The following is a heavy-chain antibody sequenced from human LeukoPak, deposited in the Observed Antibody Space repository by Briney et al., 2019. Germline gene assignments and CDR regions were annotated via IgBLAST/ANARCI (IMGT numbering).Heavy chain of an antibody. CDR1: GFSFPSHS. D-gene: IGHD3-3*01. Sequence: GGSLRLSCAASGFSFPSHSFHWVRQSPGKGLEWVAYFGTSSSTIYQAKSVKGRFSISRDNAKNSLFLQMDSLRVEDTAVYYCARDRGTFGVVDSWGQGTLVAVSS. J-gene: IGHJ4*02. V-gene: IGHV3-48*04. CDR3: ARDRGTFGVVDS. CDR2: FGTSSSTI.